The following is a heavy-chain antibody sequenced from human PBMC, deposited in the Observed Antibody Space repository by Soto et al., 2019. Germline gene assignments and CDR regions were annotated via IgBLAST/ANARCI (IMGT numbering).Heavy chain of an antibody. J-gene: IGHJ6*03. D-gene: IGHD3-10*01. CDR1: SGSISSYY. CDR3: ARVLGKELDYYYYYYMDV. V-gene: IGHV4-59*01. Sequence: SETLSLTCTVSSGSISSYYWSWIRQPPGKGLEWIGYIYYSGSTNYNPSLKSRVTISVDTSKNQFSLKLSSVTAADTAVYYCARVLGKELDYYYYYYMDVWGKGTTVPVSS. CDR2: IYYSGST.